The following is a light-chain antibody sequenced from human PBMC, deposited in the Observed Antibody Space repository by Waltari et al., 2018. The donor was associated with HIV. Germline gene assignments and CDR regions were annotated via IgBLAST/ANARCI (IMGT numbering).Light chain of an antibody. CDR3: STWDYGLSAVV. CDR2: GNS. V-gene: IGLV1-44*01. J-gene: IGLJ2*01. CDR1: SNTVGTYA. Sequence: QSALTQDASVSGTVGQTVTLSCTGNSNTVGTYAVGWYQQISHGAPKTVMFGNSLPSGIPDRFSGSKSGTTASLTISGLQPEDEAYYYCSTWDYGLSAVVFGGGTRLTVL.